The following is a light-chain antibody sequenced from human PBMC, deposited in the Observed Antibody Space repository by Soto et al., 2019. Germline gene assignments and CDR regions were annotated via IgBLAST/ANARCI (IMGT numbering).Light chain of an antibody. CDR1: QSISSW. CDR2: DAS. J-gene: IGKJ5*01. CDR3: QHYTRYWRT. V-gene: IGKV1-5*01. Sequence: DIQMTQSPSTLSASVGDRVTITCRASQSISSWLAWYQQKPGKAPKLLIYDASSLESGVPSRFSGSGSGTEFTLTISSLQPDDFATSYCQHYTRYWRTFRPG.